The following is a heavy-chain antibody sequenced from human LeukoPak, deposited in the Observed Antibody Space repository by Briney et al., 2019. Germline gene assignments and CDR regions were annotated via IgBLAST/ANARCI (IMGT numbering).Heavy chain of an antibody. V-gene: IGHV3-21*01. J-gene: IGHJ3*02. CDR1: GFTFSSYS. D-gene: IGHD4-23*01. CDR3: AKEIFTASGAAFDI. Sequence: GGSLRLSCAASGFTFSSYSMNWVRQAPGKGLEWVSSIDFTSRYIYNADSVKGRFTTSRDNAKNSLDLQMNSLKVEDTAVYYCAKEIFTASGAAFDIWGPGTMVTVSS. CDR2: IDFTSRYI.